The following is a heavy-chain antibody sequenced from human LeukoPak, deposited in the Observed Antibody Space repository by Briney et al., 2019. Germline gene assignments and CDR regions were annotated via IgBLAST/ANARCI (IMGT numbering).Heavy chain of an antibody. CDR2: VKSKADDGTT. V-gene: IGHV3-15*01. D-gene: IGHD3-10*01. J-gene: IGHJ3*02. CDR1: GFSFTNTW. CDR3: ATEGGSGSYYGDDAFDM. Sequence: GGSLRLSCEASGFSFTNTWMSWVRQAPGKGLEWVGRVKSKADDGTTDYAAPVQGRFTISRDDSKNTLSLQMNSLKTVDTAVYYCATEGGSGSYYGDDAFDMWGQGTMVTVSS.